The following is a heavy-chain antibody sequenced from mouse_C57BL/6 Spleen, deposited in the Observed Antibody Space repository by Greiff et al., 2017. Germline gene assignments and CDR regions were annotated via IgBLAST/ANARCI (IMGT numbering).Heavy chain of an antibody. Sequence: QVQLQQSGPELVKPGASVKISCKASGYAFSSSWMNWVKQRPGKGLEWIGRIYPGDGDTNYNGKFKGKATLTADKSSSTAYMQLRSLTSEDSAVYFCARSGDAYFDYWGQGTTLTVSS. V-gene: IGHV1-82*01. CDR1: GYAFSSSW. CDR3: ARSGDAYFDY. CDR2: IYPGDGDT. D-gene: IGHD3-1*01. J-gene: IGHJ2*01.